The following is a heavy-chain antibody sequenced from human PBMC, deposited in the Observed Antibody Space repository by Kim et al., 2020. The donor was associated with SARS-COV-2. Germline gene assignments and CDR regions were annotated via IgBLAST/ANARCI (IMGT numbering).Heavy chain of an antibody. CDR2: ISYDGSNK. Sequence: GGSLRLSCAASGFTFSSYGMHWVRQAPGKGLEWVAVISYDGSNKYYADSVKGRFTISRDNSKNTLYLQMNSLRAEDTAVYYCANHKSGSLDYWGQGTLVTVSS. J-gene: IGHJ4*02. V-gene: IGHV3-33*05. D-gene: IGHD1-26*01. CDR1: GFTFSSYG. CDR3: ANHKSGSLDY.